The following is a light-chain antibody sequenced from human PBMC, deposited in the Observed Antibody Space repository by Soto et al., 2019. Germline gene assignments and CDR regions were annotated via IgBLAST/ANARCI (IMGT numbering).Light chain of an antibody. CDR1: RSNIGTNY. J-gene: IGLJ3*02. CDR3: AAWDDSLSGPV. V-gene: IGLV1-47*02. Sequence: QSVLTQPPSASGTPRQRVTISCSGRRSNIGTNYVYWYQQFPGTAPKLLIYSNSHRPSGVPDRFSGSKSGTSASLAISGLRSDDEADYYCAAWDDSLSGPVFGGGTKLTVL. CDR2: SNS.